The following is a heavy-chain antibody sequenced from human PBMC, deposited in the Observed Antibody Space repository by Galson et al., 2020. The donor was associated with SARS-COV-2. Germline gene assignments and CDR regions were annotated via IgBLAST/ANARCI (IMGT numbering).Heavy chain of an antibody. CDR1: GYTFTGYY. V-gene: IGHV1-2*05. Sequence: ASVKVSCKASGYTFTGYYMHWVRQAPGQGLEWMGRINPNSGGTNYAQKFQGRVTMTRDTSISTAYMELSRLRSDDTVVYYCARGPRVLSRGHGMDVWGQGTTVTVSS. CDR3: ARGPRVLSRGHGMDV. CDR2: INPNSGGT. J-gene: IGHJ6*02. D-gene: IGHD2-2*01.